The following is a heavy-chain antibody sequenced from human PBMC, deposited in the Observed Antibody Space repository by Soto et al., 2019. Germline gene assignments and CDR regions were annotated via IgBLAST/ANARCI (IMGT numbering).Heavy chain of an antibody. V-gene: IGHV3-21*01. CDR2: ISSSSSYI. J-gene: IGHJ6*02. CDR3: ARDGGNSDFYYYYGMDV. CDR1: GFTFGSYS. Sequence: LRLSCAASGFTFGSYSMNWVRQAPGKGLEWVSSISSSSSYIYYADSVKGRFTISRDNAKNSLYLQMNSLRAEDTAVYYCARDGGNSDFYYYYGMDVWGQGTTVTVSS. D-gene: IGHD2-21*02.